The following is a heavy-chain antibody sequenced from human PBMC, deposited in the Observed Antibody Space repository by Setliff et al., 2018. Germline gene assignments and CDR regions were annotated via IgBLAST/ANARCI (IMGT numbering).Heavy chain of an antibody. V-gene: IGHV3-21*01. D-gene: IGHD6-13*01. CDR3: ASAGHSGSWFPFDAFHI. CDR2: VSRSSTYI. CDR1: GFTFSTHS. Sequence: GGSLRLSCAASGFTFSTHSMNWVRQAPGKGLEWVSSVSRSSTYIYYADSMKGRFTISRDNAKNSLYLQMNSLRAEDTAVYYCASAGHSGSWFPFDAFHIWGQGTMVTVSS. J-gene: IGHJ3*02.